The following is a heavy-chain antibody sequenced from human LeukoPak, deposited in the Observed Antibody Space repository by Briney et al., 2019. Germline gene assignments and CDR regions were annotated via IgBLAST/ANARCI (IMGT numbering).Heavy chain of an antibody. V-gene: IGHV4-34*01. CDR2: INHSGST. CDR3: ARTTEGYCRSTSYSWCYYYYMDV. Sequence: SETLSLTCAVYGGSFSGYYWSWIRQPPGKGLEWIGEINHSGSTNYNPSLKSRVTISVDTSKNQFSLKLSSVTAADTAVYYCARTTEGYCRSTSYSWCYYYYMDVWGKGTTVTVSS. J-gene: IGHJ6*03. D-gene: IGHD2-2*01. CDR1: GGSFSGYY.